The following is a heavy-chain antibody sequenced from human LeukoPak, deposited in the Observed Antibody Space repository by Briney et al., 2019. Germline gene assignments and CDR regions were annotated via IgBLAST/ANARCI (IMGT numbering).Heavy chain of an antibody. CDR1: GFTFSSYS. J-gene: IGHJ4*02. Sequence: PGGSLRLSCAASGFTFSSYSMNWVRQAPGKGLEWVSSISSSSSYIYYADSVKGRFTISRDNAKNSLYLEMNSLRAEDTAVYYCARDGDAYNFDFWGQGALVTVSS. D-gene: IGHD5-24*01. CDR2: ISSSSSYI. V-gene: IGHV3-21*01. CDR3: ARDGDAYNFDF.